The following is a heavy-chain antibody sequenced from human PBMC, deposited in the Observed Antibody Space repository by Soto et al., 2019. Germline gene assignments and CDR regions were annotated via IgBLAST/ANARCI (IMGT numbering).Heavy chain of an antibody. V-gene: IGHV1-8*01. CDR2: MNPNSGNT. CDR3: ARASYYYGSGSYYNHADY. J-gene: IGHJ4*02. CDR1: GYTFTSYD. D-gene: IGHD3-10*01. Sequence: ASVKVSCKASGYTFTSYDINWVRQATGQGLEWMGWMNPNSGNTGYAQKFQGRVTMTRNTSISTAYMELSSLRSEDTAVYYCARASYYYGSGSYYNHADYWGQGTLVTVSS.